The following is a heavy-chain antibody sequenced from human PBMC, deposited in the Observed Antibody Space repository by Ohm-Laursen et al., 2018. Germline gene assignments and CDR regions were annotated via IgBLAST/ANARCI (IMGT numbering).Heavy chain of an antibody. Sequence: SLRLSCAASGFTFSDYYMSWIRQAPGKGPEWVSYISSSGSTIYYADSVKGRFTIPRDNAKNSLYLQMNSLRAEDTAVYYCARDSSGSGGDSDYWGQGTLVTVSS. D-gene: IGHD3-10*01. CDR3: ARDSSGSGGDSDY. CDR2: ISSSGSTI. J-gene: IGHJ4*02. V-gene: IGHV3-11*01. CDR1: GFTFSDYY.